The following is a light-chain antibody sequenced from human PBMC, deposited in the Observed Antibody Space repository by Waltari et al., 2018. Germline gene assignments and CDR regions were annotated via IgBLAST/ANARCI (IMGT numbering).Light chain of an antibody. J-gene: IGLJ3*02. CDR2: KTN. CDR3: AACDDSLNGQRV. CDR1: ISNLGSHA. Sequence: QSVLTQPPSASGVPGQRSPISCSGSISNLGSHAVTWSQQFPETAPKLLIYKTNQRPSGVPDRFSGAKSGTSASLAITGLKSEDEADYYCAACDDSLNGQRVFGGGTKLTVL. V-gene: IGLV1-44*01.